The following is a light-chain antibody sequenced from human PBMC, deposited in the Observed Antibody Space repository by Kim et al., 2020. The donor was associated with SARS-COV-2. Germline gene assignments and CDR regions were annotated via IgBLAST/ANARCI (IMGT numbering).Light chain of an antibody. CDR1: CSDVGGYNY. J-gene: IGLJ3*02. CDR2: DVS. V-gene: IGLV2-14*03. Sequence: GQSFTISCTGTCSDVGGYNYVSWYQQHPGKAPKLMIYDVSNRPSGVSNRFSGSKSGNTASLTISGLQAEDEADYYCSSYTSSSTLVFGGGTKLTVL. CDR3: SSYTSSSTLV.